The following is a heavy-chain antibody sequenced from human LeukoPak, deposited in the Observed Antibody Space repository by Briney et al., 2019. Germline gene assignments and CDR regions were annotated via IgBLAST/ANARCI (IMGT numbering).Heavy chain of an antibody. D-gene: IGHD6-13*01. V-gene: IGHV3-7*01. CDR1: GFTFSNYW. Sequence: GGSLKLSRAGSGFTFSNYWMSWVRQAPGKGPEWVANIKQDGREIHYLDSVKGRFAISRDNAKSSLYLQMSSLKVEDTAVYYCTRDEAAAANWGQGTLVTVSS. J-gene: IGHJ4*02. CDR3: TRDEAAAAN. CDR2: IKQDGREI.